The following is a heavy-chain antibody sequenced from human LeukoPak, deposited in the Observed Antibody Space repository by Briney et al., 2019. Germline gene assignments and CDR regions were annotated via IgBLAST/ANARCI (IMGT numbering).Heavy chain of an antibody. D-gene: IGHD3-10*01. CDR1: GYTFSSYY. Sequence: ASVKVSCKASGYTFSSYYSHWVRQAPGQGLEWMGMVNPRTGLTTYEQKFQGRVTLTRDSSTNTVYMELSSLRFEDTAVYYCARGPPGTYGSGSPKWPRFDPWGQGTLVTVSS. V-gene: IGHV1-46*01. CDR2: VNPRTGLT. J-gene: IGHJ5*02. CDR3: ARGPPGTYGSGSPKWPRFDP.